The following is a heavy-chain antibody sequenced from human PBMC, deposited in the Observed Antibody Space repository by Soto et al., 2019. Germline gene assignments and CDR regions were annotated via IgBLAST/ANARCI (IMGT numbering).Heavy chain of an antibody. J-gene: IGHJ4*02. V-gene: IGHV3-30-3*01. CDR1: GFTFSTYA. D-gene: IGHD6-19*01. CDR3: ARDKSQYSSGWHNRHFDY. Sequence: QVQLVESGGGVVQPGRSLRLSCAAPGFTFSTYAMHWVRQAPGKGLEWVAVISYDGSNKYYADSVKGRFTISRDNSKNTLYLQMNSLRAEDTAVYYCARDKSQYSSGWHNRHFDYWGQGTLVTVSS. CDR2: ISYDGSNK.